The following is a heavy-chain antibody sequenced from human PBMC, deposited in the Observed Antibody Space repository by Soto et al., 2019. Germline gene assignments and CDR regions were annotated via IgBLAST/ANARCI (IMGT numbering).Heavy chain of an antibody. CDR2: INPATGAA. J-gene: IGHJ3*02. V-gene: IGHV1-2*04. CDR3: ARGGGVGVAGSAAFDM. CDR1: GYPVTAYY. Sequence: QLHLVQSGAVVKKPGASVTVSCSASGYPVTAYYMHWVRQAPGRGLEWMGGINPATGAAKYTQTCQGWVTMTRDTSTSTVFMELGGLTSADTAGFYGARGGGVGVAGSAAFDMWGQGTLVTVSS. D-gene: IGHD3-3*01.